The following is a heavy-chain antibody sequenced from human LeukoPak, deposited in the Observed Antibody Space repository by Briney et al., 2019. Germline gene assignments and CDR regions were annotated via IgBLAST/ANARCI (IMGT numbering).Heavy chain of an antibody. D-gene: IGHD1-1*01. Sequence: ASQTLSLTCAISGDSVSRNNAAWNWIRQSPSGGLEWLGRTYYRSKWYCEYAISVNSRITINPDTSKNQFSLQLNSVTPEDTAVYYCLEGYSFDSWGQGTLVTVSS. V-gene: IGHV6-1*01. CDR3: LEGYSFDS. CDR2: TYYRSKWYC. CDR1: GDSVSRNNAA. J-gene: IGHJ4*02.